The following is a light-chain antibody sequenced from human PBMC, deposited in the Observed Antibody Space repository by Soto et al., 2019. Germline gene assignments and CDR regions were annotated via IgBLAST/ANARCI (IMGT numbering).Light chain of an antibody. Sequence: DILMTQSPASLAVSLGERASINCKSSQSFLYNSNNKNYLVWYQQKLGQPPKLLISWASTRESGVPDRFSGSGSGTDFTLTISSLQAEDVAVYYCQQYYTTPLTFGGGTKVDIK. J-gene: IGKJ4*01. CDR2: WAS. CDR1: QSFLYNSNNKNY. V-gene: IGKV4-1*01. CDR3: QQYYTTPLT.